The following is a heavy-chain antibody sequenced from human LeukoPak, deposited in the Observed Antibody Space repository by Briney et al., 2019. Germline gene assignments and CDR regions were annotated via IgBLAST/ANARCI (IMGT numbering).Heavy chain of an antibody. CDR1: GFTFLSFG. Sequence: GGSLRLSCAASGFTFLSFGMHWVRQAPGRGLEWVANIDNAGSDKYYVDSVEGRFAISRDNAKNSLYLQMNSLRAEDTAVYYCARERWLQPDYWGQGILVTVSS. CDR2: IDNAGSDK. D-gene: IGHD5-24*01. CDR3: ARERWLQPDY. V-gene: IGHV3-7*01. J-gene: IGHJ4*02.